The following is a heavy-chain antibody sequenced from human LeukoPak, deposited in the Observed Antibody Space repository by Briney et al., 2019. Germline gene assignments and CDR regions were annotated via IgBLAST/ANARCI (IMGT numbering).Heavy chain of an antibody. V-gene: IGHV4-38-2*02. CDR1: GDSISSGNY. D-gene: IGHD3-10*01. Sequence: SETLSLTCTVSGDSISSGNYWGWIRQPPGKGLEWIGSIFHTGSTYFNLSLKGRVTISVDTSKNQFSLRLSSVTAADTAVYYCARESRSITMVRGPDYWGQGTLVTVSS. CDR3: ARESRSITMVRGPDY. CDR2: IFHTGST. J-gene: IGHJ4*02.